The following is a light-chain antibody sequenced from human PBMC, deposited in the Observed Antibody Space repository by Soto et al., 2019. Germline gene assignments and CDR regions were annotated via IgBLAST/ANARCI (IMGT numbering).Light chain of an antibody. CDR3: QQRSSWPIT. CDR2: DAS. Sequence: ESLLTQSPGTLSLSPGERSTLSCRASQSVTRYLAWYQQKPGQAPRLLIYDASSRATDFPARFSGSGFGTDFTLTISRLEPEDFAVYYCQQRSSWPITFGQGTRL. V-gene: IGKV3-11*01. CDR1: QSVTRY. J-gene: IGKJ5*01.